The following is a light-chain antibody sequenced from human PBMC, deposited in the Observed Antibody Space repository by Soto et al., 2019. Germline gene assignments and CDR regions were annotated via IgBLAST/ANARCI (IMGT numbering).Light chain of an antibody. CDR2: DVS. V-gene: IGLV2-11*01. CDR3: CSCAGPVL. CDR1: SSDVGAYDS. J-gene: IGLJ3*02. Sequence: QSALTQPRSVSGSPGQSVTISCTGTSSDVGAYDSVSWYQHRPGNAPKLIISDVSQRPSDVPDRFSGSKSGNTASLTVSGLQADDEADYYCCSCAGPVLFGGGTKLTVL.